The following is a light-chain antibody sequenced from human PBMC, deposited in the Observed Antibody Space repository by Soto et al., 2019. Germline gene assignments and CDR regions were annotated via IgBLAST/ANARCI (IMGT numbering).Light chain of an antibody. V-gene: IGKV1-17*01. CDR1: QGIGAD. CDR2: AAS. Sequence: DIQMTQSPSSLSASVGDRVIITCRASQGIGADLGWYQQKPGKAPKRLVYAASSLQSGVPSRFSGSGSGTDFTLTISSLQPDEFASYYCLQHNTYPWTFGPGTKVEVK. J-gene: IGKJ1*01. CDR3: LQHNTYPWT.